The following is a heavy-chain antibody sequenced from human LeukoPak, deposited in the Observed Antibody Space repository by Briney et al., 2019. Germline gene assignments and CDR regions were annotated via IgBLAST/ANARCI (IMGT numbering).Heavy chain of an antibody. V-gene: IGHV3-21*01. CDR2: ISSSSSSYI. CDR1: GFTFSSYS. D-gene: IGHD3-3*01. CDR3: ARETGTYYDFWSGYRYCGGDCSHFDY. Sequence: GGSLRLSYAASGFTFSSYSMNWVRQAPGKGLEWVSSISSSSSSYIDNADSVKGRFTISRDNAKNSLYLQMNSLRAEDTAVYYCARETGTYYDFWSGYRYCGGDCSHFDYWGQGTLVTVSS. J-gene: IGHJ4*02.